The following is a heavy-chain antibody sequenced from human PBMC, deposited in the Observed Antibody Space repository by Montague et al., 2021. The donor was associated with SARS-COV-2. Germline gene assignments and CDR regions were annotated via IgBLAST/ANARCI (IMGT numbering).Heavy chain of an antibody. CDR1: GGSFSGHY. J-gene: IGHJ6*03. Sequence: SETLSLTCAVYGGSFSGHYWSWIRQPPGKGLEWNGEINNSGSTNXNPSLKSRVTISVDTSKNQFFLKLHSGTAADTAVYYCARGRIEVSMIVVVLAGASYYMDVWGQGTTVTVSS. V-gene: IGHV4-34*01. CDR3: ARGRIEVSMIVVVLAGASYYMDV. D-gene: IGHD3-22*01. CDR2: INNSGST.